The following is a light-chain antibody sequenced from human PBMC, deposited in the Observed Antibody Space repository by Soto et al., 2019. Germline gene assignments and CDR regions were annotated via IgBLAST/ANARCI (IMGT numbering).Light chain of an antibody. CDR2: RAS. CDR1: QSVSSNY. Sequence: EIVLTQSPGTLSVSPGERVTLSCRASQSVSSNYLAWYQQRPGQAPRLLIFRASYRATGIPDRFSGSGSGTDFTLTISRLEPEDFAVYYCQQYSNSPPEFTFGPGTKVDSK. V-gene: IGKV3-20*01. J-gene: IGKJ3*01. CDR3: QQYSNSPPEFT.